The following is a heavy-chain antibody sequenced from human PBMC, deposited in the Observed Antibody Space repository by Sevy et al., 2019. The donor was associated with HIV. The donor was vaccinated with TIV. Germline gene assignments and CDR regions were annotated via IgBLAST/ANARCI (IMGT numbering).Heavy chain of an antibody. D-gene: IGHD6-19*01. CDR1: GYTFTGYY. CDR2: INPNSGGT. V-gene: IGHV1-2*02. J-gene: IGHJ6*02. Sequence: ASVKVSCKASGYTFTGYYMHWVRQAPGQGLEWMGWINPNSGGTNYAQKFQGRVTMTRDTSINTAYLVLSRLRSDDTAVYYCAGESSLSSGWEYLDVWGQGTTVTVSS. CDR3: AGESSLSSGWEYLDV.